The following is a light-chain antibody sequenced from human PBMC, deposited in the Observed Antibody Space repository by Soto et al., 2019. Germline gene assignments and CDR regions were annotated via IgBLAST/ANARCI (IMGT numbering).Light chain of an antibody. CDR3: AAWDDSMNGVV. J-gene: IGLJ2*01. CDR2: SNN. V-gene: IGLV1-44*01. CDR1: RSNIGSNT. Sequence: QSVLTQPPSASGTPGQRVTISCSGSRSNIGSNTVNWYQQLPGTAPNLLIYSNNQLPSGVPDRFSGSKSGTSASLAISGLQSEDDADYYCAAWDDSMNGVVCGGGTKVNV.